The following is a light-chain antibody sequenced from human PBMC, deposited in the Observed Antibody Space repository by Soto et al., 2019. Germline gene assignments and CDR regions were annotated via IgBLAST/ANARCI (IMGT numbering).Light chain of an antibody. Sequence: EIVVTQSPATLSVSPGERATLSCRASQSVGNNFAWYQQKPGQAPRLLIFATSTRATGVPARFSGSGSGTESTLTISSLQSEDFAVYYYKQYGDWPLPFGGGAKVEIE. CDR3: KQYGDWPLP. CDR1: QSVGNN. J-gene: IGKJ4*01. V-gene: IGKV3-15*01. CDR2: ATS.